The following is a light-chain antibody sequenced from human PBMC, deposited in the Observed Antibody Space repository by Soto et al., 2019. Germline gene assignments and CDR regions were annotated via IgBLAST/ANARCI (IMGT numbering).Light chain of an antibody. Sequence: EVVLTQSPVTLSLSPGERANLSCRASQSISSYLAWYQQKPGQAPRLLIYDASNRATGIPARFSGSGSETDFTLTISSLEPEDFAVYYCQQRSNWPPWTCGQGTKVEVK. CDR2: DAS. V-gene: IGKV3-11*01. CDR1: QSISSY. J-gene: IGKJ1*01. CDR3: QQRSNWPPWT.